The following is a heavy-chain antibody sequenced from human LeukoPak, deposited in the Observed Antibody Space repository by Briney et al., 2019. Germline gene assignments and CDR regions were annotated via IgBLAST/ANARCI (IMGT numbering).Heavy chain of an antibody. V-gene: IGHV4-59*01. CDR1: GGSISSYY. D-gene: IGHD3-22*01. CDR3: ARQTYYYDSSGYYFFDY. Sequence: SETLSLTCTVSGGSISSYYWSWIRQPPGKGLEWIGYIYYSGSTNYNPSLKSRVTISVDTSKNQFSLKLSSVTAADTAVYYCARQTYYYDSSGYYFFDYWGQRTLVTVSS. CDR2: IYYSGST. J-gene: IGHJ4*02.